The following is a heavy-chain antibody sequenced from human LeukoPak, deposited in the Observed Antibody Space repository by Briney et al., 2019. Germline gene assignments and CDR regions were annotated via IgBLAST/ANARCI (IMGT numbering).Heavy chain of an antibody. D-gene: IGHD6-13*01. CDR2: ISGSGGST. J-gene: IGHJ4*02. V-gene: IGHV3-23*01. CDR3: AKDKNSSSWYSGGYYFDY. CDR1: GFTFSSYA. Sequence: PGGSLRLSCAASGFTFSSYAMSWVRQAPGKGLEWVSAISGSGGSTYYADSVKGRFTISRDNSKSTLYLQMNSLRAEDTAVYYCAKDKNSSSWYSGGYYFDYWGQGTLVTVSS.